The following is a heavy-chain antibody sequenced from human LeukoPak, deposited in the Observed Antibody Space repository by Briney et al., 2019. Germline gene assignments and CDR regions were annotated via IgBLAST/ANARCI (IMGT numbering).Heavy chain of an antibody. Sequence: GRSLRLACVVDGFTFSTYGMHWVSQAPGKGLEWVAVIWYDGSKKFYAESVKGRFTISRDDSKNTLNLQMNSLRAEDTAVYYCAKDLGMIVVQSYFDYWGQGTLVTVSS. CDR2: IWYDGSKK. CDR3: AKDLGMIVVQSYFDY. CDR1: GFTFSTYG. D-gene: IGHD3-22*01. J-gene: IGHJ4*02. V-gene: IGHV3-33*06.